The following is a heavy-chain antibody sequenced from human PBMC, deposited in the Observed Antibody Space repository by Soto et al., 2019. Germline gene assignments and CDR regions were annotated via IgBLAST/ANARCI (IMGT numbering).Heavy chain of an antibody. Sequence: SETLSLTCTVSGGSISNYYWSWIRQPPGKGLEWIGYIYYSGSINYNPSLKSRVTISEDTSKNQFSLKMSAVTAADTAVYYCAREIAVAGTHYFDYWGQGTLVTVSS. CDR2: IYYSGSI. J-gene: IGHJ4*02. CDR3: AREIAVAGTHYFDY. CDR1: GGSISNYY. V-gene: IGHV4-59*01. D-gene: IGHD6-19*01.